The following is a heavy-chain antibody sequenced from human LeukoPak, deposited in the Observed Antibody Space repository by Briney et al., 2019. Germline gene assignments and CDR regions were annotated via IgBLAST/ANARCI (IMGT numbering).Heavy chain of an antibody. Sequence: SEALSLTCTVSGGSISSYYWSWIRQPPGKGLEWIGYIYYSGSTNYNPSLKSRVTISVDTSKNQFSLKLSSVTAADTAVYYCVRGNFGKFDPWVQGTLVTVSS. V-gene: IGHV4-59*01. CDR3: VRGNFGKFDP. CDR1: GGSISSYY. CDR2: IYYSGST. J-gene: IGHJ5*02. D-gene: IGHD3-3*01.